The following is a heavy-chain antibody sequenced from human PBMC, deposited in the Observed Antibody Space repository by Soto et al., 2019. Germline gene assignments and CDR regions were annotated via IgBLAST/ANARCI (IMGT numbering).Heavy chain of an antibody. CDR3: ARVVGIVGATAADY. CDR1: GGSISSGGYY. D-gene: IGHD1-26*01. V-gene: IGHV4-31*03. Sequence: QVQLQESGPGLVKPSQTLSLTCTVSGGSISSGGYYWSWIRQHPGKGLEWIGYIYYSGSTYYNPALTSRVPISVATSKNPSSLKLSSVPPAAPALFSSARVVGIVGATAADYWGQGTLVTVSS. CDR2: IYYSGST. J-gene: IGHJ4*02.